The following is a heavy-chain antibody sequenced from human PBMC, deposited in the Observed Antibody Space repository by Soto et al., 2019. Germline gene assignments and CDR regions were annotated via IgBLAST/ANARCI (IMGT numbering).Heavy chain of an antibody. J-gene: IGHJ4*02. CDR2: IDPSDSYT. CDR3: ATSIGILTGFYY. Sequence: GESLKISCKGSGYSFTSYWISWVRQMPGKGLEWMGRIDPSDSYTNYSPSFQGHVTISADKSISTAYLQWSSLKASDTAMYYCATSIGILTGFYYWGQGTLVTVSS. CDR1: GYSFTSYW. V-gene: IGHV5-10-1*01. D-gene: IGHD3-9*01.